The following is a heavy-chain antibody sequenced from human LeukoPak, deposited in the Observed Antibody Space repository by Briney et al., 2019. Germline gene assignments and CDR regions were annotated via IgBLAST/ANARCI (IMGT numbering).Heavy chain of an antibody. V-gene: IGHV1-8*01. CDR3: ARGLVRWLQLAY. CDR1: GYTFTSYD. J-gene: IGHJ4*02. CDR2: MNPNSGNT. Sequence: ASVKVSCKASGYTFTSYDINWVRQATGQGLEWMGWMNPNSGNTGYAQKFQGRVTVTRNTSISTAYMELSSLRSEDTAVYYCARGLVRWLQLAYWGQGTLVTVSS. D-gene: IGHD5-24*01.